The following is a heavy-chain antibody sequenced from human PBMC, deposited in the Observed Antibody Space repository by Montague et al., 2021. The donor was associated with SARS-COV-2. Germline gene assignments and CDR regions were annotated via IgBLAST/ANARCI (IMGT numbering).Heavy chain of an antibody. J-gene: IGHJ6*02. CDR2: IYSSEHT. D-gene: IGHD1-1*01. Sequence: SETLSLTCTLSGGSINGYYCSWVRQPPGEGLEWIGFIYSSEHTNXKPSLKSRVTMSIDTSKNQFSLKLNSVTAADTAVYYCARHADGNCYGLDVWGQGTTVIVSS. CDR3: ARHADGNCYGLDV. V-gene: IGHV4-59*08. CDR1: GGSINGYY.